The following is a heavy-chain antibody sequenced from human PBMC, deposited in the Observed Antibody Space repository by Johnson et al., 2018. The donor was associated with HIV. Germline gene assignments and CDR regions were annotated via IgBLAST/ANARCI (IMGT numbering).Heavy chain of an antibody. CDR2: INWNGGST. J-gene: IGHJ3*01. CDR1: GFTFDDYG. V-gene: IGHV3-20*04. D-gene: IGHD2-21*02. Sequence: EKLVESGGGVVRPGGSLRLSCEASGFTFDDYGMSWVRQGPGKGLEWVSGINWNGGSTGYADSVKCRFTISRDNAKNSLYLQMNSLRAEDTALYYCAREPMDCGGDCWGVFDLWGQGTMVTVSS. CDR3: AREPMDCGGDCWGVFDL.